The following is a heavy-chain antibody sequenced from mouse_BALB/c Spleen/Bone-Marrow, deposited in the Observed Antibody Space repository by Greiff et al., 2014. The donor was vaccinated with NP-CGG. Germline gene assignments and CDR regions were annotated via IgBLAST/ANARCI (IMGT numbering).Heavy chain of an antibody. J-gene: IGHJ3*01. D-gene: IGHD2-4*01. CDR1: GFAFSSYD. V-gene: IGHV5-12-1*01. CDR3: VRHMIRGFAY. Sequence: VQLQESGGGLVKPGGSLKLSCAASGFAFSSYDMSWVRQTPEKRLEWVAYISSGGGSTYYSDTVKGRFTISRDNAKNTLYLEMSSLKSEDTAMYYCVRHMIRGFAYWGQGTLVTVSA. CDR2: ISSGGGST.